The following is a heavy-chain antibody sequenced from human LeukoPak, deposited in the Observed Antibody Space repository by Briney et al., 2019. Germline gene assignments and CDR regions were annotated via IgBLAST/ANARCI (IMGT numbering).Heavy chain of an antibody. V-gene: IGHV4-59*12. CDR1: GGSISHYF. CDR3: ARGISSSWYNWFDP. CDR2: IYYSGST. J-gene: IGHJ5*02. Sequence: SETLSLTCTVSGGSISHYFWSWIRQPPGKALEWIGYIYYSGSTNYNPSLKSRVTISVDTSKNQFSLKLSSVTAADTAVYYCARGISSSWYNWFDPWGQGTLVTVSS. D-gene: IGHD6-13*01.